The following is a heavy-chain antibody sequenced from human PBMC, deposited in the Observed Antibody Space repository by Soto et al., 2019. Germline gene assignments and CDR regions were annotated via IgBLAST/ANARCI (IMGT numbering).Heavy chain of an antibody. V-gene: IGHV3-74*01. J-gene: IGHJ4*01. Sequence: EVQLVESGGGLVQPGGSLRLSCAASGFTFSNYWVHWVRQAPGKGLMWVSRINSDGTTINYADSVEGRFTISRDNAKNTLFLQTNSLRVEDTAVYYCARAGWYRFDYCVHGTLVTVSS. CDR3: ARAGWYRFDY. CDR1: GFTFSNYW. CDR2: INSDGTTI. D-gene: IGHD6-19*01.